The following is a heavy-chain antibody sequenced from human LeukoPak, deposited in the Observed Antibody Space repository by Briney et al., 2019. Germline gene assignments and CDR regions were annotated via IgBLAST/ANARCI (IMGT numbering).Heavy chain of an antibody. CDR3: ARSSSGWPLYFDC. Sequence: VKVSCKASGYTFTDYNLHWVRQAPGEGVEWMGWINPKSGGTKFAQKHQGGVTMTADTSIDTAYLELSNLKSDDTAIYYCARSSSGWPLYFDCWGQGTLVTVSS. CDR2: INPKSGGT. J-gene: IGHJ4*02. D-gene: IGHD6-19*01. CDR1: GYTFTDYN. V-gene: IGHV1-2*02.